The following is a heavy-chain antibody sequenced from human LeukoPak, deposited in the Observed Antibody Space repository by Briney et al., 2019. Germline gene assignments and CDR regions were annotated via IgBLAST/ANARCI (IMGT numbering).Heavy chain of an antibody. CDR3: ARGRRYSVAGTVPPDY. J-gene: IGHJ4*02. CDR2: IKQDGSEK. Sequence: GGSLRLSCAASGFTFSSYWMSWVRQAPGKGLEWVANIKQDGSEKYYVDSVKGRFTISRDNAKNSLYLQMNSLRAGDTAVYYCARGRRYSVAGTVPPDYWVQGTLVTVSS. CDR1: GFTFSSYW. V-gene: IGHV3-7*01. D-gene: IGHD6-19*01.